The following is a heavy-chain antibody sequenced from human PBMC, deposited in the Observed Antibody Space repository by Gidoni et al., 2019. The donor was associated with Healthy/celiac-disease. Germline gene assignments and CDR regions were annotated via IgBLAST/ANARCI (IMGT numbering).Heavy chain of an antibody. D-gene: IGHD2-2*01. J-gene: IGHJ6*02. Sequence: EVQLVESGGGLVQPGGSLRLSCAASGFTFSRYSMNWVRQAPGKGLEWVSYISSSSSTIYYADSVKGRFTISRDNAKNSLYLQMNSLRAEDTAVYYCARDIVVVPAALNYYYYGMDVWGQGTTVTVSS. CDR3: ARDIVVVPAALNYYYYGMDV. CDR1: GFTFSRYS. CDR2: ISSSSSTI. V-gene: IGHV3-48*04.